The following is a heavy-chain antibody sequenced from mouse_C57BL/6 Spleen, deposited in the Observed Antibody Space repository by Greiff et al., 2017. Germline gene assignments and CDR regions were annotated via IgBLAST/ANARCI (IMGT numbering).Heavy chain of an antibody. CDR1: GYAFSSSW. CDR3: ARGGLRLPRFYAMDY. Sequence: QVQLQQSGPELVKPGASVKISCKASGYAFSSSWMNWEKQRPGKGLEWIGRIYPGDGDTNYNGKFKGKATFTADTSSNTAYMQLSSLTTEDSAIYYCARGGLRLPRFYAMDYWGQGTSVTVSS. V-gene: IGHV1-82*01. J-gene: IGHJ4*01. D-gene: IGHD3-2*02. CDR2: IYPGDGDT.